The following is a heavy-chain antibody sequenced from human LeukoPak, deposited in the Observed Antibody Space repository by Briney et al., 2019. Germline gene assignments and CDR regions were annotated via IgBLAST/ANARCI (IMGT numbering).Heavy chain of an antibody. Sequence: PGGSLRLSCAASGFTFDDYAMHWVRQAPGKGLEWVSGISWNSGSIGYADSVKGRFTISRDNAKNSLYLQMNSLRAEDTALYYCAKALRHFDWVLSVFDYWGQGTLVTVSS. D-gene: IGHD3-9*01. V-gene: IGHV3-9*01. CDR3: AKALRHFDWVLSVFDY. CDR1: GFTFDDYA. J-gene: IGHJ4*02. CDR2: ISWNSGSI.